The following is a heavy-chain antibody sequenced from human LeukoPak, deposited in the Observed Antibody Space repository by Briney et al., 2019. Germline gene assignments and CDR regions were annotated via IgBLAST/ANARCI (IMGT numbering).Heavy chain of an antibody. Sequence: GASVKVSCTASGYTFTSNGISWVRQAPGKGLEWMGWISANSGNTNYAQKMQGRVTMTTETSSSTAYMELRNLRSDDTDVYYCARDKNYRFDYWGQGTLVTVSS. J-gene: IGHJ4*02. CDR1: GYTFTSNG. V-gene: IGHV1-18*01. CDR2: ISANSGNT. CDR3: ARDKNYRFDY. D-gene: IGHD5-24*01.